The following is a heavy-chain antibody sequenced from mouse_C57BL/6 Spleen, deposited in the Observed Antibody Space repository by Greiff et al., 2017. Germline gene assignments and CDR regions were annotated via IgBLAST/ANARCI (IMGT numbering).Heavy chain of an antibody. J-gene: IGHJ2*01. D-gene: IGHD2-5*01. V-gene: IGHV1-54*01. CDR3: ASYDYSNYYYFDY. Sequence: VQLQQSGAELVRPGTSVKVSCKASGYAFTNYLIEWVKQRPGQGLAWIGVINPGSGGTNYNEKFKGKATLTADKSSSTAYMQLSSLTSEDSAVYFCASYDYSNYYYFDYWGQGTTLTVSS. CDR2: INPGSGGT. CDR1: GYAFTNYL.